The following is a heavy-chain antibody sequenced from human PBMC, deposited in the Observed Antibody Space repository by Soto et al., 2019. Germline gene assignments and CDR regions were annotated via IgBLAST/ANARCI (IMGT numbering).Heavy chain of an antibody. CDR2: IIPIFGTA. V-gene: IGHV1-69*13. Sequence: GASVKVSCKASGGTFSSYAISWVRQAPGQGLEWMGGIIPIFGTANYAQKFQGRVTITADESTSTAYMELSSLRSEDTAVYYCAGISTSPSKLGDYYYGMDVWGQGTTVTVS. CDR1: GGTFSSYA. J-gene: IGHJ6*02. D-gene: IGHD2-2*01. CDR3: AGISTSPSKLGDYYYGMDV.